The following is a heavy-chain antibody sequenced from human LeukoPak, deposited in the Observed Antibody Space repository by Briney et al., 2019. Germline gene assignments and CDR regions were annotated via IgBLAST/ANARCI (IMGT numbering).Heavy chain of an antibody. CDR1: GGSFSGYY. V-gene: IGHV4-34*01. CDR2: INHSGST. J-gene: IGHJ3*02. D-gene: IGHD3-22*01. CDR3: ARYYDSSGYYHDAFDI. Sequence: SETLSLTCAVYGGSFSGYYWSWIRQPPGKGLEWIGEINHSGSTNYNPSLKSRVTISVDTSKNQFSLKLSSVTAADTAVYYCARYYDSSGYYHDAFDIWGQGTMVTVSS.